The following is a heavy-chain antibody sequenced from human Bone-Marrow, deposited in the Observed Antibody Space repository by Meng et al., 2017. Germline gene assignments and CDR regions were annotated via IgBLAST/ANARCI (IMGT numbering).Heavy chain of an antibody. CDR3: ARTTMVRGVIRGFDY. Sequence: SVKVSCKASGGTFSSYAISWVRQAPGQGLEWMGGIIPIFVTADYAQKFQGRVTITTDESPSTAYMELSSLRAEDTAVYYCARTTMVRGVIRGFDYWGQGTLVTVSS. D-gene: IGHD3-10*01. CDR2: IIPIFVTA. V-gene: IGHV1-69*05. J-gene: IGHJ4*02. CDR1: GGTFSSYA.